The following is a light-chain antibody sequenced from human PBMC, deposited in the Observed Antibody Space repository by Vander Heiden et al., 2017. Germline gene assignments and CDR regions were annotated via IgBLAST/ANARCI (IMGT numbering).Light chain of an antibody. CDR1: QSVLYSSNNKNY. J-gene: IGKJ4*01. CDR2: WAS. V-gene: IGKV4-1*01. CDR3: QQYESTAFT. Sequence: DIVMTQSPDSLTVSLGERATINCKSSQSVLYSSNNKNYLAWYQQKPGQPPKLLIYWASTRESGVPDRFSGSGSGTDFTLTISSLQAEDVAVYYCQQYESTAFTFGGGTKVEIK.